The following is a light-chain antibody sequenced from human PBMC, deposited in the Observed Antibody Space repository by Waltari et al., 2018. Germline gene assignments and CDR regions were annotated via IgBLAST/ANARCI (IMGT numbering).Light chain of an antibody. CDR1: QSVSSN. CDR3: LQYNHWPPWT. J-gene: IGKJ1*01. V-gene: IGKV3-15*01. CDR2: GAS. Sequence: EIVTTQSPATLSVSPGERATLSCRTSQSVSSNLAWYQQRPGQAPRLLIYGASSRATDIPARFSGSGSGTEFTLTISSLQTEDFAVYYCLQYNHWPPWTFGQETKVEVK.